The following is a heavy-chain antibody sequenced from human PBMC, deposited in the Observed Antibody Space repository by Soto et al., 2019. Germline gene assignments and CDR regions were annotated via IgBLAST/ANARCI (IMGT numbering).Heavy chain of an antibody. CDR2: ISSSSSYI. D-gene: IGHD3-10*01. CDR1: GFTFSSYS. V-gene: IGHV3-21*01. Sequence: EVQLVESGGGLVKPGGSLRLSCAASGFTFSSYSMNWVRQAPGKGLEWVSSISSSSSYIYYADSVKGRFTISRDNAKNSLYLQMNSLRAEDTAVYYCARGGTMVRGVIITVPNWFDPWGQGTLVTVSS. J-gene: IGHJ5*02. CDR3: ARGGTMVRGVIITVPNWFDP.